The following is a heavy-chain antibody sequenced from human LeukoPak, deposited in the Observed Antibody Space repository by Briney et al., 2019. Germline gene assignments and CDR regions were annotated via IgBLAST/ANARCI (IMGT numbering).Heavy chain of an antibody. V-gene: IGHV4-34*01. CDR3: ARSLDNYYDSSGYYHY. CDR2: INHSGST. Sequence: SETLSLTCAVYGGSFSGYYWSWIRQPPGKGRGWVGEINHSGSTNYHPSLKSRVTISVDASKNQFSLKLSSVTAADTAVYYCARSLDNYYDSSGYYHYWGQGTLVTVSS. J-gene: IGHJ4*02. D-gene: IGHD3-22*01. CDR1: GGSFSGYY.